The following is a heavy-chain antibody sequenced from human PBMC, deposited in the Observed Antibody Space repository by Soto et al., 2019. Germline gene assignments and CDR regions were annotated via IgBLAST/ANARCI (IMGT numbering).Heavy chain of an antibody. CDR1: GFTFSNYG. J-gene: IGHJ5*02. CDR3: AKVLMDSTDWFDP. D-gene: IGHD3-9*01. CDR2: ISYDGSNK. Sequence: GGSLRLSCAASGFTFSNYGMHWVRQAPGKGLEWVAVISYDGSNKYFADSVKGRFTISRDNSKNTLYLQMNNLRAEDTAVYYCAKVLMDSTDWFDPWGQGTLVTAPQ. V-gene: IGHV3-30*18.